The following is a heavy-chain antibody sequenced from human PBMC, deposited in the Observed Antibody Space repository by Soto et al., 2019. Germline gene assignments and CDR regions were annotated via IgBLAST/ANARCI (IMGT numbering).Heavy chain of an antibody. CDR1: GYTIPSHG. CDR2: ISGYNGNT. CDR3: ARSDTFASGSYWVY. J-gene: IGHJ4*02. V-gene: IGHV1-18*01. D-gene: IGHD3-10*01. Sequence: QVQLVQSGTEVKSPGASVKVSCQASGYTIPSHGISWVRQAPGQRLEWMGWISGYNGNTNYAQKLQGRVTMTTDTSTNTAYMELRSLRSDDTAVYYCARSDTFASGSYWVYWGQGTLVTVSS.